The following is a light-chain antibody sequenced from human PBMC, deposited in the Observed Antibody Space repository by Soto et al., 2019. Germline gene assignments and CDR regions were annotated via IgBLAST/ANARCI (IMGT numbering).Light chain of an antibody. CDR1: SSDVGSYNL. Sequence: ALTQPASVSGSPGQSITISCTGTSSDVGSYNLVSWYQQHPGKAPKLMIYEVTKRPSGVSNRFSGSKSGNAASLTISGLQAEDEADYYCCSYAGSGTFVFGTGTKVTVL. V-gene: IGLV2-23*02. J-gene: IGLJ1*01. CDR3: CSYAGSGTFV. CDR2: EVT.